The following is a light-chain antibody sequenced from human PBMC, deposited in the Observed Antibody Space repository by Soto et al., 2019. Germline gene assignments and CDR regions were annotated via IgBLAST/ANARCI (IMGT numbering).Light chain of an antibody. V-gene: IGLV2-14*03. J-gene: IGLJ2*01. CDR3: QSYTSNSVV. CDR1: SSDVGGHNY. Sequence: QSALTQPASVSGSPGQSIIISCTGTSSDVGGHNYVSWYQHHPGKAPKLIIYDVSNRPSGVSIRFSGSKSGNTAALTISGLQAEDEADYYCQSYTSNSVVLGGGTKRTVL. CDR2: DVS.